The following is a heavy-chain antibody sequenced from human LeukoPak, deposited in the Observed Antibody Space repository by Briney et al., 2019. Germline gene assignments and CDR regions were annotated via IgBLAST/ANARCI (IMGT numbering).Heavy chain of an antibody. CDR2: IYYSGST. J-gene: IGHJ4*02. Sequence: PSETLSLTCTVSGGSISSSSYYWGWIRQPPGKGLEWIGSIYYSGSTYYNPSLKSRVTISVDTSKNQFSLKLSSVTAADTAVYYCARSWISGSVDYWGQGTLVTVSS. V-gene: IGHV4-39*01. CDR1: GGSISSSSYY. D-gene: IGHD2-2*03. CDR3: ARSWISGSVDY.